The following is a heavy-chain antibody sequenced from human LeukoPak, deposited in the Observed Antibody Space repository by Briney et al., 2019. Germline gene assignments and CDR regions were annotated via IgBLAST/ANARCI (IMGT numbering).Heavy chain of an antibody. CDR2: IKKDGSGI. Sequence: GGSLRLSCAVSGFPFSNSWMYWVRQAPGKGLEGVANIKKDGSGISYVESVKGRFIISRDNSRNSLYLQMNSLKVEDTAVYFCAGGNAMDVWGKGTAVTVYS. J-gene: IGHJ6*04. V-gene: IGHV3-7*03. CDR3: AGGNAMDV. CDR1: GFPFSNSW.